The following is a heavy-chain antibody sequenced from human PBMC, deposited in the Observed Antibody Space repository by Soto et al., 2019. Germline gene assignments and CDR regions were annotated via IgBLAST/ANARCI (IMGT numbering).Heavy chain of an antibody. D-gene: IGHD2-21*01. CDR3: ARGAFCGGAPGCRDMDV. CDR2: ISAYNGNT. Sequence: ASVKVSCKSSGYTFISHSMTWVRQAPGQGLEWMGRISAYNGNTNYAQKLQGRVTMTTDTSTNTAYMELRNLRSDDTAVYYCARGAFCGGAPGCRDMDVWGQGTTVTVSS. V-gene: IGHV1-18*01. CDR1: GYTFISHS. J-gene: IGHJ6*02.